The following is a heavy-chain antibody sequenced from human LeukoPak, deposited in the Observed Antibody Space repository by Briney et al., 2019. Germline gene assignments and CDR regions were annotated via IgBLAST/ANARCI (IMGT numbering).Heavy chain of an antibody. D-gene: IGHD1-1*01. CDR2: ISSSSSYI. V-gene: IGHV3-21*01. J-gene: IGHJ4*02. CDR3: ARDDNWNLGY. Sequence: PGGSLRLSCAASGFSGYSMNWVRQAPGKGLEWVSSISSSSSYIYYADSVKGRFTISRDNAKNSLYLQMNSLRAEDTAVYYCARDDNWNLGYWGQGTLVTVSS. CDR1: GFSGYS.